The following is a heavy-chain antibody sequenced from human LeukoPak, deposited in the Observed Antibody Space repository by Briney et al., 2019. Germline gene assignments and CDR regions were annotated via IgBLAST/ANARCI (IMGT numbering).Heavy chain of an antibody. Sequence: GGSLRLSCAVSGFTFSSYAMSWVRQAPGKGLEWVPAISSSGGITYYADSVKGRFTISRDNSKNTLYLQMNSLRAEDTAVYYCAKGTMDGGQYYYDSSGGQGTLVTVSS. CDR2: ISSSGGIT. V-gene: IGHV3-23*01. D-gene: IGHD3-22*01. J-gene: IGHJ4*02. CDR3: AKGTMDGGQYYYDSS. CDR1: GFTFSSYA.